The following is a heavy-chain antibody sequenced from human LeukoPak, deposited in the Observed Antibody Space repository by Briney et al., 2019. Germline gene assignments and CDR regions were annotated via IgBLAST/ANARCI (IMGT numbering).Heavy chain of an antibody. D-gene: IGHD3-16*01. V-gene: IGHV4-59*08. CDR1: GGSISSYY. J-gene: IGHJ4*02. CDR3: ARVRAPTSNFDY. CDR2: IYYSGST. Sequence: SETLSLTCTVSGGSISSYYWSWIRQPPGKGLEWIGYIYYSGSTNYNPSLKSRVTISVDTSKNQFSLKLSSVTAADTAVYYCARVRAPTSNFDYWGQGTLVTVSS.